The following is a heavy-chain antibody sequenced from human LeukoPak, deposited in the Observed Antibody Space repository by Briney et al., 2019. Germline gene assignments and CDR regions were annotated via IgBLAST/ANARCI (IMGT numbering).Heavy chain of an antibody. V-gene: IGHV4-59*01. D-gene: IGHD2-21*02. J-gene: IGHJ4*02. CDR3: ARGTDCGGDCYPTYFDY. Sequence: SETLSLTCTVSGGSISSYYWSWIRQPPGKGLEWIGYIYYSGSTNYNPSLKSRVTISVDTSKNQFSLKLNSVSAAGTAVYYCARGTDCGGDCYPTYFDYWGQGTLVTVSS. CDR1: GGSISSYY. CDR2: IYYSGST.